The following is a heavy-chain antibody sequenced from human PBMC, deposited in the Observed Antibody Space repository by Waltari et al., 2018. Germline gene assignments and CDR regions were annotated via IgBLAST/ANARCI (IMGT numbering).Heavy chain of an antibody. V-gene: IGHV3-30*19. Sequence: QVQLVESGGGVVQPGMSLRLSLAAAGFSLGSLGMHWVRQAPGKGLEWVALIFFGGGDTFYADSVRGRFTISRDNSKNTLYLDINSLRLDDTAIYYCAKDAFGNTYLDHWGQGTLVTVSS. CDR3: AKDAFGNTYLDH. D-gene: IGHD3-10*01. CDR2: IFFGGGDT. CDR1: GFSLGSLG. J-gene: IGHJ4*02.